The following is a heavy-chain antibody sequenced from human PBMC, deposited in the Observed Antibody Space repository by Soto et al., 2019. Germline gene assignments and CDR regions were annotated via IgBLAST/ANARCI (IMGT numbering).Heavy chain of an antibody. CDR2: IKQDGSEK. V-gene: IGHV3-7*03. J-gene: IGHJ6*02. Sequence: GGSLRLSCAPSGFTFTSYWMSWVRQAPGKGLERVANIKQDGSEKYDMDSAKARLTISRDNAKNSLYMQMTSRRTEDPAMYDCARGDIVVVPASRPGYYYYGMDVWGQGTTVTVSS. D-gene: IGHD2-2*01. CDR3: ARGDIVVVPASRPGYYYYGMDV. CDR1: GFTFTSYW.